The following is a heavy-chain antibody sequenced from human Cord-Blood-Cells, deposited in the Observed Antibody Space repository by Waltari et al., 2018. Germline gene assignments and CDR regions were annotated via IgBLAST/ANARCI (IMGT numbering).Heavy chain of an antibody. CDR2: ISYDGSNK. V-gene: IGHV3-30*04. CDR1: GSTFRSYA. D-gene: IGHD7-27*01. CDR3: ARDGDGYFDY. J-gene: IGHJ4*02. Sequence: QVQLVGSGGGVVQPGGSRSLSCAAPGSTFRSYAIHWVRQAPGKGLEWVAVISYDGSNKYYADSVKGRFTISRDNSKNTLYLQMNSLRAEDTAVYYCARDGDGYFDYWGQGTLVTVSS.